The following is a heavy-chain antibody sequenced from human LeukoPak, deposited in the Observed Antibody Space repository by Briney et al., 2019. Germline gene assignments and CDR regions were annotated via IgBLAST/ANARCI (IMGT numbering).Heavy chain of an antibody. CDR3: ARVKRFADYFDY. V-gene: IGHV3-21*01. D-gene: IGHD3-10*01. CDR1: GFTFSSYE. Sequence: GGSLRLSCAASGFTFSSYEMNCVRQAPGEGLEWVSSISFSGSYIYYTDSVKGGFTISRDNAKNSVYLQMNSLRAEDTAVYYCARVKRFADYFDYWGQGNLVTVSS. J-gene: IGHJ4*02. CDR2: ISFSGSYI.